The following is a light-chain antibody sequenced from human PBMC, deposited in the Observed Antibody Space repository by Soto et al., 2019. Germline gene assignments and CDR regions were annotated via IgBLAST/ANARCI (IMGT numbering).Light chain of an antibody. J-gene: IGLJ2*01. V-gene: IGLV2-14*01. CDR2: EVS. CDR1: SSDVGGYNY. Sequence: QSVLTQPASVSGSPGQSSTLSCTGTSSDVGGYNYGSWYQQHPGKAPKLMIYEVSDRPSGVSNRFSGSKSGNTASLTISGLQAEDEAGYYCSSYTSSSTLGVFGAGAKLTFL. CDR3: SSYTSSSTLGV.